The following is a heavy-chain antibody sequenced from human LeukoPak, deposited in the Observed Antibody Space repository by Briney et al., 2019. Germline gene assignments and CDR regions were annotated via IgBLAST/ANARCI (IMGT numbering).Heavy chain of an antibody. V-gene: IGHV3-23*01. J-gene: IGHJ4*02. CDR2: LSGVTGNT. Sequence: GGSLRLSCTPTGFTFTTYALSWVRQAPGKGLESVSTLSGVTGNTYYADSVKGRFTISRDNSKNTLYLQMNSLRVEDTAIYYCARRVVGDTKSYFDYWGQGTLVTVSS. CDR3: ARRVVGDTKSYFDY. D-gene: IGHD1-26*01. CDR1: GFTFTTYA.